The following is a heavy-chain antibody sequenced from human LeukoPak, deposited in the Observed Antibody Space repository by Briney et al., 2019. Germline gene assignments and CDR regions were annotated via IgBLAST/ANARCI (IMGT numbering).Heavy chain of an antibody. V-gene: IGHV3-48*01. CDR1: GFTFSSYS. Sequence: GGSLRLSCAASGFTFSSYSMNWVRQAPGKGLEWVSYISSSSSTIYYADSVKGRFTISRDNAKNSLYLQMNSLRAEDTAVYYCARDPPHLLRYFDWSHDYWGQGTLVTVSS. CDR3: ARDPPHLLRYFDWSHDY. D-gene: IGHD3-9*01. CDR2: ISSSSSTI. J-gene: IGHJ4*02.